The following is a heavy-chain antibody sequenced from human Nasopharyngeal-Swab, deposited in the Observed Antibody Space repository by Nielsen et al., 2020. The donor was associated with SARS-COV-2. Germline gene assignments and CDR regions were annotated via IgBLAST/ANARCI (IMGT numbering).Heavy chain of an antibody. Sequence: GESLKISCAASGFTFISYAMTWVRQAPGKGLEWVSGISGSGDSTYCADSVKGRFTISRDNSKNTLYLQMNSLRVEDTAVYYCAKSGSGSHYSSSDYWGQGTLLIVSS. CDR1: GFTFISYA. CDR3: AKSGSGSHYSSSDY. CDR2: ISGSGDST. V-gene: IGHV3-23*01. D-gene: IGHD1-26*01. J-gene: IGHJ4*02.